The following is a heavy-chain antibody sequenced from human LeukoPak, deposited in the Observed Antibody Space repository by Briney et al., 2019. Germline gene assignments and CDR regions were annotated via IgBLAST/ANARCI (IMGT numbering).Heavy chain of an antibody. Sequence: ETLSLTCTVSGGSISSYYWSWVRQAPGKGLEWVSAISGSGGSTYYADSVKGRFTISRDNAKNSLYLQMNSLRAEDTAVYYCARYRSRDGYNFDYWGQGTLVTVSS. CDR1: GGSISSYY. CDR3: ARYRSRDGYNFDY. D-gene: IGHD5-24*01. V-gene: IGHV3-23*01. J-gene: IGHJ4*02. CDR2: ISGSGGST.